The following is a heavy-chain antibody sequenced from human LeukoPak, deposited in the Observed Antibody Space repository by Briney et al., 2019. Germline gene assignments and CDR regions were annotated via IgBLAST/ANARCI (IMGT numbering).Heavy chain of an antibody. Sequence: PSQTLSLTCTVSGGSISSGGSYWSWIRQHPGKGLEWIGYIYYSGSTYYNPSLKSRVTISVDTSKNQFSLKLSSVTAADTAVYYCARELAAAGHYFDYWGQGTLVTVSS. V-gene: IGHV4-31*03. D-gene: IGHD6-13*01. CDR3: ARELAAAGHYFDY. CDR1: GGSISSGGSY. CDR2: IYYSGST. J-gene: IGHJ4*02.